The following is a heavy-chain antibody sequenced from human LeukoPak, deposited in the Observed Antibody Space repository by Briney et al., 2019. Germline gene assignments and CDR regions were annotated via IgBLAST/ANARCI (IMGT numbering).Heavy chain of an antibody. J-gene: IGHJ3*02. CDR2: ISSSSSYI. CDR1: GFTFSSYS. Sequence: GGSMRLSCAASGFTFSSYSMNWVRHAPGKGLEWVSSISSSSSYIYYADSVKGRFTISRDNAKNSLYLQMNSLRAEDTAVYYCARGGNYDILTGPVAFDIWGQGTMVTVSS. CDR3: ARGGNYDILTGPVAFDI. D-gene: IGHD3-9*01. V-gene: IGHV3-21*01.